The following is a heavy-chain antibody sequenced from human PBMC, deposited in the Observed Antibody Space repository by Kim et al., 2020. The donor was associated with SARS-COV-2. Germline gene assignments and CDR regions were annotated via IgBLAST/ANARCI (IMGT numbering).Heavy chain of an antibody. D-gene: IGHD6-19*01. Sequence: VKGRFTISRDDSKNTLYLQMNSLKTEDTAVYYCTTEEVAVAVKGYYGMDVWGQGTTVTVSS. J-gene: IGHJ6*02. CDR3: TTEEVAVAVKGYYGMDV. V-gene: IGHV3-15*01.